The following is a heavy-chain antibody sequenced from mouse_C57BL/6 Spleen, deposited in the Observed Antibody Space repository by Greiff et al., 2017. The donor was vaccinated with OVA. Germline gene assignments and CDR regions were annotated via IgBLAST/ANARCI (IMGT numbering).Heavy chain of an antibody. D-gene: IGHD2-5*01. CDR1: GFTFSDYG. V-gene: IGHV5-17*01. Sequence: EVNVVESGGGLVKPGGSLKLSCAASGFTFSDYGMHWVRQAPEKGLEWVAYISSGSSTIYYADTVKGRFTISRDNAKNTLFLQMTSLRSEDTAMYYCARQENYYSNYEFAYWGQGTLVTVSA. CDR3: ARQENYYSNYEFAY. J-gene: IGHJ3*01. CDR2: ISSGSSTI.